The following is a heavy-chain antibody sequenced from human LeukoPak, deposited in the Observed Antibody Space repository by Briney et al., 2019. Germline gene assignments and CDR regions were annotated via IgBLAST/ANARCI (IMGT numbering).Heavy chain of an antibody. Sequence: PGGSLRLSCAASGFTFSSYGMSWVRQAPGKGLEWVSAISGSGGSTYYADSVKGRFTISRDNSKNTLYLQMNSLRAEDTAVYYCARGDYYGSGSYYYYMDVWGKGTTVTVSS. CDR1: GFTFSSYG. CDR2: ISGSGGST. D-gene: IGHD3-10*01. V-gene: IGHV3-23*01. J-gene: IGHJ6*03. CDR3: ARGDYYGSGSYYYYMDV.